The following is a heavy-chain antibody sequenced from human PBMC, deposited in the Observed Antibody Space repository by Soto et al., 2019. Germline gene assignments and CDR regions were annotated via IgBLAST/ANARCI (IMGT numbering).Heavy chain of an antibody. CDR3: ARRLYYDSSGFEGGGMDV. CDR1: GGSIRDYD. V-gene: IGHV4-59*08. Sequence: ASETLSLTCTVSGGSIRDYDWGWIRQSPGKGLEWIWYINYTGTTKYNPSLKSRVTISVDSSKNHFSLKLSSVTAADTAVYYCARRLYYDSSGFEGGGMDVWGQGTTLTVSS. D-gene: IGHD3-22*01. CDR2: INYTGTT. J-gene: IGHJ6*02.